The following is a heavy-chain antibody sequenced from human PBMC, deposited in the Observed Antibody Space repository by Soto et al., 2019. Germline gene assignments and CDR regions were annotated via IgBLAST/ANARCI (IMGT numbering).Heavy chain of an antibody. J-gene: IGHJ4*02. CDR2: ISSSSSYI. CDR3: ARGRDCSSTSCYFTGIDY. Sequence: GGSLRLSCAASGFTFSSYSMNWVRQAPGKGLEWVSSISSSSSYIYYADSVKGRFTISRDNAKNSLYLQMNSLRAEDTAVYYCARGRDCSSTSCYFTGIDYWGQGTLVTVSS. V-gene: IGHV3-21*01. CDR1: GFTFSSYS. D-gene: IGHD2-2*01.